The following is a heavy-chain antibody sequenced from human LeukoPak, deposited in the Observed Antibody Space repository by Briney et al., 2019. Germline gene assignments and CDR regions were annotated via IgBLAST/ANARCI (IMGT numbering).Heavy chain of an antibody. CDR3: AKDCCDYSPLDH. CDR2: INYNGENT. D-gene: IGHD2-15*01. J-gene: IGHJ4*03. Sequence: PGGSLRLSCVASGFSFSNYGMGWVRQTPGMRLEWVSTINYNGENTHYADSAKGRFTISRDNSRNTLYLHMNSLRADDTAIYYCAKDCCDYSPLDHWGHGTQVTVSS. CDR1: GFSFSNYG. V-gene: IGHV3-23*01.